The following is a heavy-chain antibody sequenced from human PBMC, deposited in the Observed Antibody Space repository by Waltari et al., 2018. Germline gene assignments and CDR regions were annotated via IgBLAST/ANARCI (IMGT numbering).Heavy chain of an antibody. V-gene: IGHV4-59*01. D-gene: IGHD6-6*01. CDR1: GGSTSSYY. CDR3: AREYSSSPTNWFDP. J-gene: IGHJ5*02. CDR2: IYYSGST. Sequence: QVQLQESGPGLVKPSETLSLTCTVSGGSTSSYYWSWIRQPPGKGLEWIGYIYYSGSTNYNPSLKSRVTISVDTSKNQFSLKLSSVTAADTAVYYCAREYSSSPTNWFDPWGQGTLVTVSS.